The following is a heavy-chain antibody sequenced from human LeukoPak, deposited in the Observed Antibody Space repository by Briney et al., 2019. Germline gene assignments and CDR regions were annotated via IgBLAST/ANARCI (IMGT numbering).Heavy chain of an antibody. CDR3: ARHGEYYYDSSGYYTRAYYFDY. V-gene: IGHV4-39*01. CDR2: IYYSGST. D-gene: IGHD3-22*01. CDR1: GDSISSSSYY. Sequence: SETLSLTCTVSGDSISSSSYYWGWIRQPPGKGLEWIGSIYYSGSTYYNPSLKSRVTISVDTSKNQFSLKLSSVTAADTAVYYCARHGEYYYDSSGYYTRAYYFDYWGQGTLVTVSS. J-gene: IGHJ4*02.